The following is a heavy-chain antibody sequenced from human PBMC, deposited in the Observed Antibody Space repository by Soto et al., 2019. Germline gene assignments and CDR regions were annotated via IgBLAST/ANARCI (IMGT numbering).Heavy chain of an antibody. CDR1: SGPSSSHN. CDR2: VYSTGGT. V-gene: IGHV4-59*08. Sequence: QVQLQQSGPGLVKPSETLSLTCSVSSGPSSSHNWGWIRQPPGRGLEWIGYVYSTGGTSYNPSLKRPVTIAADTATNHISLTLISVTAAATAVYYSVSQGIGNLHGRVDVWGQGTTVSVSS. D-gene: IGHD1-1*01. CDR3: VSQGIGNLHGRVDV. J-gene: IGHJ6*02.